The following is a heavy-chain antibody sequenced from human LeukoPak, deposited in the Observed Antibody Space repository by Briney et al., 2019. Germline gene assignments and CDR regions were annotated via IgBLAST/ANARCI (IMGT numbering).Heavy chain of an antibody. Sequence: ASVKVSCKASGYTFTSYAMHWVRQAPGQRLEWMGWINAGNGNTKYSQEFQGRVTITRDTSASTAYMELSSLRSEDMAVYYCARGRLVATITGYYYYYMDVWGKGTTVTIS. J-gene: IGHJ6*03. CDR1: GYTFTSYA. CDR2: INAGNGNT. V-gene: IGHV1-3*03. D-gene: IGHD5-12*01. CDR3: ARGRLVATITGYYYYYMDV.